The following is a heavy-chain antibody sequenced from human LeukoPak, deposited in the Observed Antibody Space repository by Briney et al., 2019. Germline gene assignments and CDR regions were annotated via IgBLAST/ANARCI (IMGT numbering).Heavy chain of an antibody. D-gene: IGHD5-24*01. J-gene: IGHJ4*02. CDR3: AKDPRVGSRVATPCH. CDR1: GFTFTSYA. V-gene: IGHV3-23*01. CDR2: ISGSGGST. Sequence: PGGSLRLSCAASGFTFTSYAMSWGRQAPGKGLEWVSAISGSGGSTYYADPVKGRFTISRDNSKSTLFLQMNSLRAEDTAVYYCAKDPRVGSRVATPCHWGQGTLVTVSS.